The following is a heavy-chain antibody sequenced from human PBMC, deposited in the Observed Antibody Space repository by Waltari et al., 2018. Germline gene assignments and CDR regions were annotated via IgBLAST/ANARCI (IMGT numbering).Heavy chain of an antibody. J-gene: IGHJ6*03. D-gene: IGHD3-16*01. CDR3: ARSRFYYYYYYMDV. V-gene: IGHV4-59*07. Sequence: QVQLQESGPGLVQPSDTLSLTCTVSGGSISSYSWSWIRQPPGKGLEWIGYIYYSGSTNYNPSLKSRVTISVDTSKNQFSLKLSSVTAADTAVYYCARSRFYYYYYYMDVWGKGTTVTVSS. CDR1: GGSISSYS. CDR2: IYYSGST.